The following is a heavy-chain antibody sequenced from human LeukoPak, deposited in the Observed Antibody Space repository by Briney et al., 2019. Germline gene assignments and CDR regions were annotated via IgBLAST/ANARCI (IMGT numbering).Heavy chain of an antibody. CDR2: ISSNGGTT. Sequence: PGGSLRLSCAASGFSFNNYAMLWVRQAPGKGLEYVSVISSNGGTTYYANSVKGRFTISRDNSKNTLYLQMGSLRAEDMAVYYCAREVADGIDYWGQGTLVTVSS. D-gene: IGHD5-24*01. J-gene: IGHJ4*02. CDR3: AREVADGIDY. CDR1: GFSFNNYA. V-gene: IGHV3-64*01.